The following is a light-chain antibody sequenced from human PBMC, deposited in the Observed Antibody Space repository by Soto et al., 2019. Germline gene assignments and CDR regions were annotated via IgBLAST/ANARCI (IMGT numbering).Light chain of an antibody. Sequence: DIQITQSPSSLSASVGDRVTITCRASQSISGYLNWYGQKPGKAPKVLISGASTLHNGVPSRFSGRGSGTEFTLTISSLQHEDVATDYCQQSYSTPLTFGGGTKVDIK. CDR2: GAS. CDR3: QQSYSTPLT. CDR1: QSISGY. V-gene: IGKV1-39*01. J-gene: IGKJ4*01.